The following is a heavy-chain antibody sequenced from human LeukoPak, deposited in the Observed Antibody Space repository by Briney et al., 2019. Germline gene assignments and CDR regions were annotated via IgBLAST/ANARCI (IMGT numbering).Heavy chain of an antibody. J-gene: IGHJ4*02. CDR1: GLTLSNYG. V-gene: IGHV3-23*01. CDR3: AKRGVVIRVILVGFHKEAYYFDS. CDR2: ISGSGGGT. Sequence: GGSLRLSCAVSGLTLSNYGMSWVRQAPGKGLEWVAGISGSGGGTNYADSVKGRFTISRDNPRNTLYLQMNSLRAEDTAVYFCAKRGVVIRVILVGFHKEAYYFDSWGQGALVTVSS. D-gene: IGHD3-22*01.